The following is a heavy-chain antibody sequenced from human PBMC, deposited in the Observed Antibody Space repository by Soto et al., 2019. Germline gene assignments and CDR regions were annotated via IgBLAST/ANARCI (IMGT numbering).Heavy chain of an antibody. Sequence: SETLSLTXTVSGGSISSGGYYWSWIRQHPGKGLEWIGYIYYSGSTYYNPSLKSRVTISVDTSKNQFSLKLSSVTAADTAVYYCARDPELAYCSGGSCYHYYYYGMDVWGQGTTVTVSS. D-gene: IGHD2-15*01. J-gene: IGHJ6*02. CDR2: IYYSGST. CDR3: ARDPELAYCSGGSCYHYYYYGMDV. V-gene: IGHV4-31*02. CDR1: GGSISSGGYY.